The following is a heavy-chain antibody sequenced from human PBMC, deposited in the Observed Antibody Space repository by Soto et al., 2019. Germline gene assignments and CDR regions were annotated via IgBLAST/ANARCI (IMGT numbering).Heavy chain of an antibody. J-gene: IGHJ5*02. CDR2: INHGGST. D-gene: IGHD5-12*01. CDR1: GESFIGYY. CDR3: ARTDIVTTNGFDP. V-gene: IGHV4-34*01. Sequence: QVHLQQWGAGLLKPSETLSLTCAVYGESFIGYYWTWIRQSPGKGLEWIGEINHGGSTNYNPSLKSRVTISIDTSKNQFSLKFTSVTAADTSVYYCARTDIVTTNGFDPWGQGTLVTVSS.